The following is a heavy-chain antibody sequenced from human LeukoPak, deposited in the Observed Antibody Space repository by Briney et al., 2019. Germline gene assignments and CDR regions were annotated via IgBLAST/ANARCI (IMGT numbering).Heavy chain of an antibody. CDR3: ARGRGNYYFDY. D-gene: IGHD1-26*01. CDR1: GFTFSSYG. J-gene: IGHJ4*02. CDR2: ISFDGSDK. V-gene: IGHV3-30*19. Sequence: GGSLRLACASSGFTFSSYGIRWVRQAPGKGLEWVAVISFDGSDKYYADSVKGRFTISRDNSKNSLYLRMHSLITEDTAVYYCARGRGNYYFDYWGQGTLVTVSS.